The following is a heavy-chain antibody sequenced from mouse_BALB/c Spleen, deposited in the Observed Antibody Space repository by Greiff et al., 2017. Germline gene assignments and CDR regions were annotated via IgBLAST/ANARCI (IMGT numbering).Heavy chain of an antibody. Sequence: VKVVESGPGLVQPSQSLSITCTVSGFSLTSYGVHWVRQSPGKGLEWLGVIWSGGSTDYNAAFISRLSISKDNSKGQVFFKMNSLQADDTAIYYCARNYGNSAWFAYWGQGTLVTVSA. CDR1: GFSLTSYG. J-gene: IGHJ3*01. V-gene: IGHV2-4-1*01. CDR2: IWSGGST. CDR3: ARNYGNSAWFAY. D-gene: IGHD2-1*01.